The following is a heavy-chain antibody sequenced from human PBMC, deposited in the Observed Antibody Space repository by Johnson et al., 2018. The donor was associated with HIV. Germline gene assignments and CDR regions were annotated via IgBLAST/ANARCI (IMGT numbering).Heavy chain of an antibody. V-gene: IGHV3-66*02. J-gene: IGHJ3*02. D-gene: IGHD4-23*01. CDR2: IYSGGST. CDR3: AKDCNFGPNPGGNPAIGCDWAFDI. Sequence: VQLVESGGGLVQPGGSLRLSCAASGFTVSSNYMSWVRQAPGKGLEWVSVIYSGGSTYYADSVKGRFTISRDNAKNSLYLQMNSLRAEDTALYYCAKDCNFGPNPGGNPAIGCDWAFDIWGQGTLVTVSS. CDR1: GFTVSSNY.